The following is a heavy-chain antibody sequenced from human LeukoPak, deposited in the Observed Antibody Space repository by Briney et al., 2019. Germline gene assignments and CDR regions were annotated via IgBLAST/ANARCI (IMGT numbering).Heavy chain of an antibody. CDR2: IYYSGST. D-gene: IGHD4-11*01. CDR1: GGSISSSSYY. V-gene: IGHV4-39*01. CDR3: ASIFGNYAFARYYFDY. J-gene: IGHJ4*02. Sequence: SETLSLTCTVSGGSISSSSYYWGWIRQPPGKGLEWIGSIYYSGSTYYNPSLKSRVTISVDTSKNQFSLKLSSVTAADTAVYYCASIFGNYAFARYYFDYWGQGTLVTVSS.